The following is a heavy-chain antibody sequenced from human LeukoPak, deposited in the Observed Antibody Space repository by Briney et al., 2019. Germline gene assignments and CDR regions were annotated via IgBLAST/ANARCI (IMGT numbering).Heavy chain of an antibody. Sequence: GGSLRLSCAASGFTFTTYAMGWVRQAPGKRLEWISAISGSGGSTYYADSVKGRFTISRDNSKNTLYLQMNSLRAEDTAVYYCAKDLKALYSSSTILDYWGQGTLVAVSS. V-gene: IGHV3-23*01. CDR1: GFTFTTYA. CDR2: ISGSGGST. D-gene: IGHD6-6*01. J-gene: IGHJ4*02. CDR3: AKDLKALYSSSTILDY.